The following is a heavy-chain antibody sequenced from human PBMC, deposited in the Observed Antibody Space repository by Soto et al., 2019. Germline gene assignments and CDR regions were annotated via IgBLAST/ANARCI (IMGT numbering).Heavy chain of an antibody. J-gene: IGHJ6*02. CDR1: GGSFSGYY. CDR2: INHSGST. V-gene: IGHV4-34*01. D-gene: IGHD1-1*01. Sequence: SETLSLTCAVYGGSFSGYYWSWIRQPPGKGLEWIGEINHSGSTNYNPSLKSRVTISVDTSKNQFSLKLSSVTAADTAVHYCARGLGTHKYYYGMDVWGQGTTVTVSS. CDR3: ARGLGTHKYYYGMDV.